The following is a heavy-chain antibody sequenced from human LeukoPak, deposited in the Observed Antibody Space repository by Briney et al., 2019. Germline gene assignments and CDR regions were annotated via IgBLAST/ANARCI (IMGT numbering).Heavy chain of an antibody. CDR3: ARDSSPEYCGGDCSSYYFDY. D-gene: IGHD2-21*02. CDR1: GGTFSSYA. J-gene: IGHJ4*02. V-gene: IGHV1-69*05. Sequence: SVKVSCKASGGTFSSYAISWVRQAPGQGLEWMGRIIPIFGTANYAQKFQGRVTITTDESTSTAYMELSSLRSEDTAVYYCARDSSPEYCGGDCSSYYFDYWGQGTLVTVSS. CDR2: IIPIFGTA.